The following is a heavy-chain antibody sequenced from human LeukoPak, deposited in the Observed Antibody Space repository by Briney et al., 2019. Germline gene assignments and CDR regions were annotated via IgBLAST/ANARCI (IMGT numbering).Heavy chain of an antibody. V-gene: IGHV4-59*12. CDR2: IYYSGST. CDR3: ASTYSGYVFHH. D-gene: IGHD5-12*01. Sequence: SETLSLTCTLSGGSISSYYWSWIRPPPGKERAWIGYIYYSGSTNYNPSLKSRVTISVDTPKNQFSLKLSSGTAADTAGYYCASTYSGYVFHHWGQGTLVTVSS. CDR1: GGSISSYY. J-gene: IGHJ4*02.